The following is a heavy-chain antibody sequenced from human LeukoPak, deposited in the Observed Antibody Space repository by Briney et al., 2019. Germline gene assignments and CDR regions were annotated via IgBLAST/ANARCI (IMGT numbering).Heavy chain of an antibody. CDR1: GYTFTSYA. J-gene: IGHJ4*02. D-gene: IGHD1-14*01. CDR3: ARDMTGGIWARATSFDH. Sequence: ASVKVSCKASGYTFTSYAMNWVRQAPGQGLEWMGWINPDSGGSEYGQKFQGRVTFTSDTSSTTIYMEVRSLKSDDTAVYYCARDMTGGIWARATSFDHWGQGTLVTVSS. V-gene: IGHV1-2*02. CDR2: INPDSGGS.